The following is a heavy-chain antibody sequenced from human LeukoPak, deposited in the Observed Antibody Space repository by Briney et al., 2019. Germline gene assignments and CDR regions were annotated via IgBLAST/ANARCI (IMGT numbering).Heavy chain of an antibody. CDR2: ISAYNGNT. J-gene: IGHJ4*02. Sequence: ASVKVSCKASGYTFTSYGISWVRQAPGHGLEWMGWISAYNGNTNYAQKLQGRVTMTTDTSTSTAYMELRSLRSDDTAVYYCARDPVLLWFGESSRGDYWGQGTLVTVSS. CDR3: ARDPVLLWFGESSRGDY. D-gene: IGHD3-10*01. CDR1: GYTFTSYG. V-gene: IGHV1-18*01.